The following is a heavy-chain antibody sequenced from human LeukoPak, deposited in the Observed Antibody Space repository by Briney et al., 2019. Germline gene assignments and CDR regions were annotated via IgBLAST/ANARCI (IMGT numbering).Heavy chain of an antibody. V-gene: IGHV3-23*01. Sequence: GGSLRLSCAASGFTFSSYGMSWVRQAPGKGLEWVSGISGRGGRTYYADSVKGRFTISRDNSKSTLYLQMSTLRAEDTAVYYCAKEVDGNYSDAVPALDIWGQGTVVTVSS. CDR1: GFTFSSYG. CDR3: AKEVDGNYSDAVPALDI. CDR2: ISGRGGRT. J-gene: IGHJ3*02. D-gene: IGHD4-17*01.